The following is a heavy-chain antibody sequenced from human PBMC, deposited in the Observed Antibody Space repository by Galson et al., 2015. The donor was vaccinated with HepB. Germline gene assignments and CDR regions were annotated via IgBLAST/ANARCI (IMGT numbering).Heavy chain of an antibody. D-gene: IGHD1-14*01. CDR2: ISAYDGNT. V-gene: IGHV1-18*01. CDR3: ARDASISLTAEYFQH. CDR1: GYTFTSYS. J-gene: IGHJ1*01. Sequence: SVKVSCKASGYTFTSYSISWVRQAPGQGLEWMGWISAYDGNTNYEQKFQGRVTMTTDTPTTTAYMELRSLRSDDTAVYYCARDASISLTAEYFQHWGQGTLVTVSS.